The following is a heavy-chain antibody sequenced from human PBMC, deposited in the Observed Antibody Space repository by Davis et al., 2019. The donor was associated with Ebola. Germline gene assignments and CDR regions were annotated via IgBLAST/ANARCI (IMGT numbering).Heavy chain of an antibody. CDR2: INAGNGNT. D-gene: IGHD6-19*01. Sequence: ASVKVSCKASGYTFTSYAMHWVRQAPGQRLEWMGWINAGNGNTKYSQKFQGRVTITRDTSASTAYMELSSLRSEDTAVYYCARDSSGWYYFDYWGQGTLVAVSS. J-gene: IGHJ4*02. CDR1: GYTFTSYA. CDR3: ARDSSGWYYFDY. V-gene: IGHV1-3*01.